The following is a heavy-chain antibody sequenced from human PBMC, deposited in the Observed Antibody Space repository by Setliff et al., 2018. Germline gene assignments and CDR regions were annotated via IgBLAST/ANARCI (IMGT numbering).Heavy chain of an antibody. D-gene: IGHD5-18*01. CDR1: GFTFSKAW. J-gene: IGHJ5*01. Sequence: PGGSLRLSCAASGFTFSKAWMRWVRQAPGKGLEWVSSISGGGRYTYSADSVRGRFTISRDNAKNSLYVQMNNLRAEDTAVYYCARSPGWIPWFDSWGQGTLVTVSS. CDR3: ARSPGWIPWFDS. CDR2: ISGGGRYT. V-gene: IGHV3-21*01.